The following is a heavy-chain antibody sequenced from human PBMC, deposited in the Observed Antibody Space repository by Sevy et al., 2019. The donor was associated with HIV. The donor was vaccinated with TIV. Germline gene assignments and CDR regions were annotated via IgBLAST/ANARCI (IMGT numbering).Heavy chain of an antibody. CDR2: IYGSGSN. Sequence: SETLSLTCTVSGGSISSFCWSWIRQPAGKGLEWIGRIYGSGSNNYNPSLKSRVTMSVDTSKNQFSLKLSSVTAADTAVYYCAGESTNGWYNDYWGQGTLVTVSS. V-gene: IGHV4-4*07. D-gene: IGHD6-19*01. J-gene: IGHJ4*02. CDR1: GGSISSFC. CDR3: AGESTNGWYNDY.